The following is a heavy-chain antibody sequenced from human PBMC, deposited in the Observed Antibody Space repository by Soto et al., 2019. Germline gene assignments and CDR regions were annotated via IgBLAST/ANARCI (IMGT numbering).Heavy chain of an antibody. J-gene: IGHJ2*01. CDR2: IWYDGSNK. CDR3: ARDPRSGSSYWYFDL. D-gene: IGHD1-26*01. CDR1: GFTFSSYG. V-gene: IGHV3-33*01. Sequence: QVQLVESGGGVVQPGRSLRLSCAASGFTFSSYGMHWVRQAPGKGLEWVAVIWYDGSNKYYADSVKGRFTISRDNSKNTLYLQMNSLRADDTAVYYCARDPRSGSSYWYFDLWGRGTLVTVSS.